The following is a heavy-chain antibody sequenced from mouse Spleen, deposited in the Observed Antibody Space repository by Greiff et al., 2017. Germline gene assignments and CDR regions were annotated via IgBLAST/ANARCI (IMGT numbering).Heavy chain of an antibody. Sequence: EVNLVESGGGLVKPGGSLKLSCAASGFTFSSYAMSWVRQTPEKRLEWVATISSGGSYTYYPDSVKGRFTISRDNAKNPLYLQMSSLRSEDTAMYYCARRRTTATRYAMDYWGQGTSVTVSS. CDR3: ARRRTTATRYAMDY. CDR2: ISSGGSYT. J-gene: IGHJ4*01. D-gene: IGHD1-2*01. CDR1: GFTFSSYA. V-gene: IGHV5-9-1*01.